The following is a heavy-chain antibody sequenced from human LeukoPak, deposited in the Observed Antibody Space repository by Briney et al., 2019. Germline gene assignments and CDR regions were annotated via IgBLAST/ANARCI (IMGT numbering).Heavy chain of an antibody. CDR2: ISSDGSKQ. Sequence: GRSLRLSCAASGFTFSSYGLHWVRQAPGEGLDWVAVISSDGSKQYYADSAKGRFTISRDNSKNTLYLQMNSLRAEDTAVYYCASTCYYEQLRFDPWGQGTLVTVSS. CDR1: GFTFSSYG. CDR3: ASTCYYEQLRFDP. V-gene: IGHV3-30*03. D-gene: IGHD3-22*01. J-gene: IGHJ5*02.